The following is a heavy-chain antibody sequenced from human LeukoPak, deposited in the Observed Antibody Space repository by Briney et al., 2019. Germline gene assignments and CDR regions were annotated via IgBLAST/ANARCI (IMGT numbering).Heavy chain of an antibody. CDR1: GDSITGYY. CDR2: IYYTGNT. V-gene: IGHV4-39*07. CDR3: ARRRYYYGSGSPDFDY. J-gene: IGHJ4*02. Sequence: PSETLSLTCSVSGDSITGYYWGWIRQPPGKGLEWIGNIYYTGNTYYNSSLKNRVTISLDTSKNQFSLRLSSVTAADTAVYYCARRRYYYGSGSPDFDYWGQGTLVTVSS. D-gene: IGHD3-10*01.